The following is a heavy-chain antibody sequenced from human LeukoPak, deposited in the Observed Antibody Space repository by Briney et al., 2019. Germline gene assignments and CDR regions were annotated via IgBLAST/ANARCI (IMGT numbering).Heavy chain of an antibody. CDR2: IYYSGST. Sequence: SGALSPPFPVPGGPISSRSYYWGRIRPPPGKGLEWIGNIYYSGSTYYNPSLKSRVTISVDTSKNQFSLKLSSVTAADTSVYYCARIPLISPEKNWFDPWGQGILVTVSS. D-gene: IGHD2-8*01. CDR1: GGPISSRSYY. J-gene: IGHJ5*02. CDR3: ARIPLISPEKNWFDP. V-gene: IGHV4-39*07.